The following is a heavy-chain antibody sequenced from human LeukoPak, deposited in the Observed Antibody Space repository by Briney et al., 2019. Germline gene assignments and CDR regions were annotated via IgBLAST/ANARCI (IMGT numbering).Heavy chain of an antibody. CDR3: ARLRYYGMDV. V-gene: IGHV4-34*01. Sequence: PSETLSLTCAVYGESFSDYYWTWIRQPPGKGLEWIGEINHSGSTNYNPSLKSRVTISVDTSKSQFSLKLSSVTAADTAVHYCARLRYYGMDVWGQGTTVTVSS. J-gene: IGHJ6*02. CDR1: GESFSDYY. CDR2: INHSGST.